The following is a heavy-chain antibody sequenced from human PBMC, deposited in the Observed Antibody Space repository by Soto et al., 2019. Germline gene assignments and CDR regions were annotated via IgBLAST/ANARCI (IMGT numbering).Heavy chain of an antibody. Sequence: SATLSLTCTFSDGSISSAVHYWSWNRQHPGKGLEWIGYIYYSGSTYYNPSLKSRVTISVDTSKNQFSLKLSSVTAADTAVYYCGGKNYDSSGYFDYWGQRNLVPGSS. CDR2: IYYSGST. V-gene: IGHV4-61*08. D-gene: IGHD3-22*01. J-gene: IGHJ4*02. CDR3: GGKNYDSSGYFDY. CDR1: DGSISSAVHY.